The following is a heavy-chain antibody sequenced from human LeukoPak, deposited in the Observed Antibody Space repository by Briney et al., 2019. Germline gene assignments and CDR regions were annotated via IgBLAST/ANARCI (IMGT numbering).Heavy chain of an antibody. V-gene: IGHV3-23*01. CDR3: AKDSKTSWQWLGSGTLDY. CDR2: IIGSGGST. CDR1: GFTFSSYA. J-gene: IGHJ4*02. Sequence: PGGSLRLSCAASGFTFSSYAMSSVRPAPGERVEWVSAIIGSGGSTYYADSVKGRFTISRDTSKNTLYLQMNSLRAEDTAVYYCAKDSKTSWQWLGSGTLDYWGQGTLVTVSS. D-gene: IGHD6-19*01.